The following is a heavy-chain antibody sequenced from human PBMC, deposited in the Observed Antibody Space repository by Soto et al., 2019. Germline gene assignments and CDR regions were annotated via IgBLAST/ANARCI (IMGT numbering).Heavy chain of an antibody. CDR2: IYSGGGT. V-gene: IGHV3-66*01. J-gene: IGHJ5*02. CDR3: ARSVTAYNDYA. Sequence: EVQVVESGGGLVQPGGSLRLSCAASGFTVSNNYMSWVRQAPGKGLEWVSVIYSGGGTQYADAVKGRFTISRDNSQNTLFLQMNSLRADDTAVYYCARSVTAYNDYAWGQGTLVTVSS. CDR1: GFTVSNNY. D-gene: IGHD4-17*01.